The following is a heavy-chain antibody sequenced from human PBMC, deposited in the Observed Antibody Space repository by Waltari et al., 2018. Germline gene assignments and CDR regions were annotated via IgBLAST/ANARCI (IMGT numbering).Heavy chain of an antibody. Sequence: EVQLVESGGGLVKPGGSLRLSCAASGFTFSSYSMNWVRQAPGKGLEWVSSISSSSSYIYYADSVKGRVTISRDNAKNSLYLQMNSLRAEDTAVYYCASILNDSSGWPDAFDIWGQGTMVTVSS. J-gene: IGHJ3*02. CDR3: ASILNDSSGWPDAFDI. CDR2: ISSSSSYI. D-gene: IGHD6-19*01. CDR1: GFTFSSYS. V-gene: IGHV3-21*01.